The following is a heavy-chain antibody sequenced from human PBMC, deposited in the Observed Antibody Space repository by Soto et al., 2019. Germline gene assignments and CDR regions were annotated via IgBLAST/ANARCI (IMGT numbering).Heavy chain of an antibody. CDR2: IYYSGST. Sequence: SETLSLTCTVSGGSISSYYWSWIRQPPGKGLEWIGCIYYSGSTNYNPSLKSRVTISVDTSKNQFSLKLSSVTAADTAVYYCARDKRGGDYSNYRASYYYYMDVWGKGTTVTVSS. J-gene: IGHJ6*03. CDR3: ARDKRGGDYSNYRASYYYYMDV. V-gene: IGHV4-59*01. CDR1: GGSISSYY. D-gene: IGHD4-4*01.